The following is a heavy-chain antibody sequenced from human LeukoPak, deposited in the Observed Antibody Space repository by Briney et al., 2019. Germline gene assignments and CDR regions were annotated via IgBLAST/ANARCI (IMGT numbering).Heavy chain of an antibody. CDR1: GYTFTSYD. V-gene: IGHV1-8*01. D-gene: IGHD1-26*01. J-gene: IGHJ4*02. Sequence: EASVKVSCKASGYTFTSYDINWVRQATGQGLEWMGWMNPNSGNTGYAQKFQGRVTMTRNTSISTAYMELSSLRSEDTAVYYCARGLGSRGSYHGDYWGQGTLVTVSS. CDR3: ARGLGSRGSYHGDY. CDR2: MNPNSGNT.